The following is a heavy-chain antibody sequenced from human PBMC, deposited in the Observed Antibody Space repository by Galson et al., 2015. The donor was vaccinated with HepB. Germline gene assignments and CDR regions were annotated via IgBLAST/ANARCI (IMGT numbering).Heavy chain of an antibody. V-gene: IGHV1-46*01. D-gene: IGHD2-21*02. CDR2: INPSGGST. J-gene: IGHJ3*02. Sequence: GLEWMGIINPSGGSTSYAQKFQGRVTMTRDTSTSTVYMELSSLRSEDTAVYYCAREGGHIVVVTAMDDAFDIWGQGTMVTVSS. CDR3: AREGGHIVVVTAMDDAFDI.